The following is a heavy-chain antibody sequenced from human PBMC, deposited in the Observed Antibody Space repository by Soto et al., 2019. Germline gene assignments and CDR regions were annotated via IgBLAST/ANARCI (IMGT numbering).Heavy chain of an antibody. CDR1: GYTFSSYG. V-gene: IGHV1-18*01. CDR3: AREGGASSRTSVECLQY. D-gene: IGHD6-13*01. CDR2: ISGYNGNT. J-gene: IGHJ1*01. Sequence: GASVKVSCKASGYTFSSYGISWVRQAPGQGLEWMGWISGYNGNTNYAQKFQGRVIMSTDTSTNTVYMELRSLRSDDTAVYYCAREGGASSRTSVECLQYWGQGTLVTVSS.